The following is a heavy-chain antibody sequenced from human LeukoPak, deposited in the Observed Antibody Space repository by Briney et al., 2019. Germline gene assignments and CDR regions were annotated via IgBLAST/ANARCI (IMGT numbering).Heavy chain of an antibody. CDR1: GYTFTGYY. CDR2: ISAYNGNT. Sequence: ASVKVSCKASGYTFTGYYMHWVRQAPGQGLEWMGWISAYNGNTNYAQKLQGRVTMTTDTSTSTAYMELRSLRSDDTAVYYCARYYDILTGYDHPFDYWGQGTLVTVSS. D-gene: IGHD3-9*01. CDR3: ARYYDILTGYDHPFDY. J-gene: IGHJ4*02. V-gene: IGHV1-18*04.